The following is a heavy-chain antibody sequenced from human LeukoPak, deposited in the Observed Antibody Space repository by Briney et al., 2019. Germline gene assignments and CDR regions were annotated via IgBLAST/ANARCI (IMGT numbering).Heavy chain of an antibody. V-gene: IGHV3-30*18. D-gene: IGHD6-13*01. Sequence: GGSLRLSCAASGFTFSSYGMHWVRQAPGKGLEWVAVISYDGSNKYYADSVKGRFTISRDNSKNTLYLQMNSLRAEDTAVYYCAKDRRRIAAAGTFQDYWGQGTLVTVSS. CDR3: AKDRRRIAAAGTFQDY. J-gene: IGHJ4*02. CDR2: ISYDGSNK. CDR1: GFTFSSYG.